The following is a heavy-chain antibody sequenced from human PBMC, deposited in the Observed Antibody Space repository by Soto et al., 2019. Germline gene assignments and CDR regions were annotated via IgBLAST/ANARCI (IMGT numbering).Heavy chain of an antibody. V-gene: IGHV4-61*01. J-gene: IGHJ6*02. D-gene: IGHD3-10*01. CDR3: ARWSSGTLGMDV. Sequence: QVQLQESGPGLVKPLETLSLTCAVSGGSVNTDNYYWTWIRRPPGRVLEWIGYVQNRGSPSYHPSLESRVTISVDTSKNQFSLKLTSVTAADNAVYYCARWSSGTLGMDVWGQGTTVTVSS. CDR1: GGSVNTDNYY. CDR2: VQNRGSP.